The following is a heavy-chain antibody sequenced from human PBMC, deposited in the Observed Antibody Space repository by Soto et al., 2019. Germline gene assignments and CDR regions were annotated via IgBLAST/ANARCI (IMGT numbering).Heavy chain of an antibody. CDR3: AHPRGYGIFDAVDI. V-gene: IGHV3-23*01. D-gene: IGHD4-17*01. Sequence: EVQLLQTGGGLVQPGGSLRLSCAASGFIFSTYAMNWVLQVPGRGLAWVSAINANGGSTFYAESVRGRFTISRDKSINTLFLQMSHLRTEDTAVYYCAHPRGYGIFDAVDIWGQGTMVTVSS. CDR1: GFIFSTYA. J-gene: IGHJ3*02. CDR2: INANGGST.